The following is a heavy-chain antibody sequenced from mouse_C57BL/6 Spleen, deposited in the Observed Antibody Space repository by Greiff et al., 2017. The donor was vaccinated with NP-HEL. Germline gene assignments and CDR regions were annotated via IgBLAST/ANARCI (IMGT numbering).Heavy chain of an antibody. D-gene: IGHD1-1*01. Sequence: QVQLQQPGAELVRPGSSVKLSCKASGYTFTSYWMHWVKQRPIQGLEWIGNIDPSDSETHYNQKFKDKATLTVDKSSSTAYMQLSSLTSEDSAVYYCAREAYYYGRSAYWYFDVWGTGTTVTVSS. CDR1: GYTFTSYW. CDR2: IDPSDSET. V-gene: IGHV1-52*01. J-gene: IGHJ1*03. CDR3: AREAYYYGRSAYWYFDV.